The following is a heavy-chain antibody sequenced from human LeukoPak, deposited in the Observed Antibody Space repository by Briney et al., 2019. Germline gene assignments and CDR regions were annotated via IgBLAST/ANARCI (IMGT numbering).Heavy chain of an antibody. CDR2: INPNSGGT. V-gene: IGHV1-2*02. Sequence: ASVKVSCKASGYTFTGYYMHWVRQAPGQGLEWMGWINPNSGGTNYAQKFQGRVTMTRDTSISTAYMELSRLRSDDTAVYYCGRDSWTDSSSPTHFDYWGQGTLVTVSS. D-gene: IGHD6-13*01. CDR1: GYTFTGYY. J-gene: IGHJ4*02. CDR3: GRDSWTDSSSPTHFDY.